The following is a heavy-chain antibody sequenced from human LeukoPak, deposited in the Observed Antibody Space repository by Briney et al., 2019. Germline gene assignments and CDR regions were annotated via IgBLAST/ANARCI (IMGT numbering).Heavy chain of an antibody. Sequence: GGSLRLSCAASGFTFSSYGMHWVRQAPGKGLEWVAFIRYDGSNKYYADSVKGRFTISRDNSKNTLYLQMNSLRAEDTAVYYCAREGWEPPSYYYMDVWGKGTTVTISS. D-gene: IGHD1-26*01. CDR1: GFTFSSYG. J-gene: IGHJ6*03. CDR2: IRYDGSNK. CDR3: AREGWEPPSYYYMDV. V-gene: IGHV3-30*02.